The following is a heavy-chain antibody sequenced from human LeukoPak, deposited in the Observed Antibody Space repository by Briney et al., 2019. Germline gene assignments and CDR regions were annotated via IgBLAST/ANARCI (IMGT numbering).Heavy chain of an antibody. CDR3: ARGSNYVRYFDY. Sequence: SETLSLTCAVYGGSFSGYYWSWIRQPPGKGLEWIGRIYTSGSTNYNPSLKSRVAISVDTSKNQFSLKLSSVTAADTAVYYCARGSNYVRYFDYWGQGTLVTVSS. J-gene: IGHJ4*02. CDR1: GGSFSGYY. CDR2: IYTSGST. D-gene: IGHD4-11*01. V-gene: IGHV4-4*08.